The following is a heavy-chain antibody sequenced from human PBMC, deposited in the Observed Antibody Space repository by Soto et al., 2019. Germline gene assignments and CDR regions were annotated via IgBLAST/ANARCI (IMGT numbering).Heavy chain of an antibody. J-gene: IGHJ6*03. Sequence: GGSLRLSCAASGFTFSSYAMSWVRQAPGKGLEWVSAISGSGGSTYYADSVKGRFTISRDNSKNTLYLQMNSLRAEDTAVYYCAKDLSTYYYGSGSYLTPYYMDLWGKGTTVTVSS. V-gene: IGHV3-23*01. CDR2: ISGSGGST. CDR3: AKDLSTYYYGSGSYLTPYYMDL. D-gene: IGHD3-10*01. CDR1: GFTFSSYA.